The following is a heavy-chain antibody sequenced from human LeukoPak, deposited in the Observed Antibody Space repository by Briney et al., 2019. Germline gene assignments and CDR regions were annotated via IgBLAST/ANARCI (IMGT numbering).Heavy chain of an antibody. CDR3: ARHREIAAAGPRYWYFDL. CDR1: GYSISSGYY. J-gene: IGHJ2*01. Sequence: SETLSLTCAVSGYSISSGYYWGWIRQPPGKGLEWIGGIYHSGSTYYNPSLKSRVTISVDTSKNQFSLKLSSVTAADTAVYYCARHREIAAAGPRYWYFDLWGRGTLVTVSS. V-gene: IGHV4-38-2*01. CDR2: IYHSGST. D-gene: IGHD6-13*01.